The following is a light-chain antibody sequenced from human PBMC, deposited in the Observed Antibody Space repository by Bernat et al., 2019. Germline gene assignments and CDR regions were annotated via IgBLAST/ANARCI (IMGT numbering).Light chain of an antibody. Sequence: NQKTQSPSSLSASVGDRVTITCRASQSISSYLNWYQQKPGKAPKVLIYGASNLQSGVPSRFSGSGSGTDFTLTISNLQPEDFATYYCQQSSSTPWTFGQGTKVEIK. CDR1: QSISSY. CDR3: QQSSSTPWT. V-gene: IGKV1-39*01. CDR2: GAS. J-gene: IGKJ1*01.